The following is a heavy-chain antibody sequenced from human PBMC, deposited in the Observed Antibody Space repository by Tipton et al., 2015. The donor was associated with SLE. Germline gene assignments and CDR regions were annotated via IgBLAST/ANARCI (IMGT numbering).Heavy chain of an antibody. Sequence: LRLSCNVSVYSISSSHWWGWIRQPPGKGLEWIGHIYYGGTIYYNPSLKSRVTMSIDTSKNQFSLKLSSVTDVDTAVYYCARHVGVAYYYAMDVWGQGTTVTVSS. CDR3: ARHVGVAYYYAMDV. J-gene: IGHJ6*02. V-gene: IGHV4-28*02. D-gene: IGHD2-15*01. CDR1: VYSISSSHW. CDR2: IYYGGTI.